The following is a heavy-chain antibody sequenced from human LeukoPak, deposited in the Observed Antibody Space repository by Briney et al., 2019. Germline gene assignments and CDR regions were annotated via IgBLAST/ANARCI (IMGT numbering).Heavy chain of an antibody. J-gene: IGHJ3*02. D-gene: IGHD3-9*01. V-gene: IGHV3-23*01. Sequence: GGSLRLSCAASGFTVSGNYMSWVRQAPGKGLEWVSAIIGSGGSTYYAESVKGRFTISRDNSKNTLYMQMNSLRAEDTALYYCAKELRYFDWLLVAGYPFDIWGQGTMVTVSS. CDR3: AKELRYFDWLLVAGYPFDI. CDR2: IIGSGGST. CDR1: GFTVSGNY.